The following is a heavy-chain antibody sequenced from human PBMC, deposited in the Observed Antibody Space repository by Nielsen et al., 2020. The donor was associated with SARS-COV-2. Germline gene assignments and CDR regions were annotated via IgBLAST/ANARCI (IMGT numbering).Heavy chain of an antibody. D-gene: IGHD5-18*01. CDR2: IYYSGST. J-gene: IGHJ3*02. CDR1: GDSIRNSRYY. CDR3: ARHLDTAMGRDAFDI. V-gene: IGHV4-61*05. Sequence: SETLSLTCSVSGDSIRNSRYYWSWIRQPPGKGLEWIGYIYYSGSTNYNPSLKSRVTISVDTSKNQFSLKLSSVTAADTAVYYCARHLDTAMGRDAFDIWGQGTMVTVSS.